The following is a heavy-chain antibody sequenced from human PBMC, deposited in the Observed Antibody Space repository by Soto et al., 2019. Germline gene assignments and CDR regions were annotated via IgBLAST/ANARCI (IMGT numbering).Heavy chain of an antibody. CDR1: GDSLSRSHW. V-gene: IGHV4-4*02. J-gene: IGHJ4*02. CDR2: ISHSGIT. CDR3: ARVRYDRSGFDH. D-gene: IGHD3-22*01. Sequence: QVQLQESGPGLVRPSGALSVTCAVSGDSLSRSHWWSWVRQSPGKGLEWIGEISHSGITNYNPSLKSRVTISGDKSKNQLSLKLTSVTAADTPVYYCARVRYDRSGFDHWGQGTLVSASS.